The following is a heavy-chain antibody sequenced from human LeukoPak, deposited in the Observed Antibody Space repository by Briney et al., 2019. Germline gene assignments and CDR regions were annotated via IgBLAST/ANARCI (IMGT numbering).Heavy chain of an antibody. CDR2: ISGSGETT. CDR1: GFAFSSYA. J-gene: IGHJ4*02. D-gene: IGHD1-26*01. V-gene: IGHV3-23*01. CDR3: TTGGNYYHYFDY. Sequence: PGGSLRLSCAASGFAFSSYAMSWVRQAPGKGLEWVSGISGSGETTYDADSVKGRFTISRDNSKSTLYLQMNSLRAEDTAVYYCTTGGNYYHYFDYWGQGTLVTVSS.